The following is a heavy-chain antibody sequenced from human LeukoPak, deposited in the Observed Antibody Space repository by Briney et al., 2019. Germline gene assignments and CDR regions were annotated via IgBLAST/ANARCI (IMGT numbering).Heavy chain of an antibody. D-gene: IGHD2-21*01. V-gene: IGHV3-33*01. CDR1: GFTFSSYG. Sequence: GGSLRLSCAASGFTFSSYGMHWVRQAPGKGLEWVAVIWYDGSNKYYADSVKGRFTISRDNSKNTLYLQMNSLRAEDTAVYYCARATGLFLNYYYYGMDVWGQGTTVTVSS. J-gene: IGHJ6*02. CDR2: IWYDGSNK. CDR3: ARATGLFLNYYYYGMDV.